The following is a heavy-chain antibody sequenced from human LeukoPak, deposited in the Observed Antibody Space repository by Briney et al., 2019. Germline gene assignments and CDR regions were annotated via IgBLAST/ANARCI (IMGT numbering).Heavy chain of an antibody. J-gene: IGHJ4*02. V-gene: IGHV4-59*08. CDR1: DGSISGRY. CDR2: WRYDGSP. CDR3: VVAQKWLAFDY. D-gene: IGHD6-19*01. Sequence: PSATLSLSCAVSDGSISGRYWSWSRAPPGKGLEWIANWRYDGSPNYTPSLESRATISLDTSKNQFSLRLTSVTAADTAVYYCVVAQKWLAFDYWGQGILVTVSS.